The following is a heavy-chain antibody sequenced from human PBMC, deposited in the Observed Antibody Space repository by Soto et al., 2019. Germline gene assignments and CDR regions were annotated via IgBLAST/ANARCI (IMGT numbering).Heavy chain of an antibody. CDR3: AREQDIVVVAPERFDY. Sequence: AASVKVSCKASGYTFTSYGISCVRQAPGQGLEWMGWISAYNGNTNYAQKLQGRATMTTDTSTSTAYMELRSLRSDDTAVYYCAREQDIVVVAPERFDYWGQGTLVTVSS. CDR1: GYTFTSYG. CDR2: ISAYNGNT. V-gene: IGHV1-18*04. D-gene: IGHD2-15*01. J-gene: IGHJ4*02.